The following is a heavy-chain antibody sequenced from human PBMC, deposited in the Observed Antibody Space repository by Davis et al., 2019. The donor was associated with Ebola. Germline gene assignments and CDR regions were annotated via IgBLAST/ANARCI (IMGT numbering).Heavy chain of an antibody. J-gene: IGHJ6*02. CDR3: ARDYYDFWSGYPNYYYYYGMDV. CDR1: GFTFSTYA. V-gene: IGHV3-33*08. D-gene: IGHD3-3*01. CDR2: IWYDGSNK. Sequence: GGSLRLSCAASGFTFSTYAMNWVRQAPGKGLEWVAVIWYDGSNKYYADSVKGRFTISRDNSKNTLYLQMNSLRAEDTAVYYCARDYYDFWSGYPNYYYYYGMDVWGQGTTVTVSS.